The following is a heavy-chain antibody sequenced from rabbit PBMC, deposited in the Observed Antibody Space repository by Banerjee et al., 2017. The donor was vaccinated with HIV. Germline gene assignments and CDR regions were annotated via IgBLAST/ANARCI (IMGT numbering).Heavy chain of an antibody. D-gene: IGHD4-1*01. Sequence: QEQLEESGGDLVKPEGSLTLTCTASGFSFSSYWMCWVRQAPGKGLEWIACIYSGSSNGPFYADWAKGRFTISKTSSTTVTLQMTSLTAADTATYFCARDLAGVIGWNLNLWGPGTLVTVS. CDR1: GFSFSSYW. CDR3: ARDLAGVIGWNLNL. J-gene: IGHJ4*01. V-gene: IGHV1S45*01. CDR2: IYSGSSNGP.